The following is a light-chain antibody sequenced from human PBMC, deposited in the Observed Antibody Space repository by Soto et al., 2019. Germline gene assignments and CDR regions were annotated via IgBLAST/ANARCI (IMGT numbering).Light chain of an antibody. Sequence: QSALTQPPSASGSPGQSVTISCTGTSSDVGGYNYVSWYQQHPGKAPKLMIYEVSKRPSGVPDRFSGSKSGNTASLTVSRLQAEDEADYYCSSYAGSNNPVFGGGTKLTVL. V-gene: IGLV2-8*01. CDR1: SSDVGGYNY. J-gene: IGLJ2*01. CDR3: SSYAGSNNPV. CDR2: EVS.